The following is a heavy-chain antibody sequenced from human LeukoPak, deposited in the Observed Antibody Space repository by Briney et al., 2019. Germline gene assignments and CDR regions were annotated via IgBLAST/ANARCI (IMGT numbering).Heavy chain of an antibody. D-gene: IGHD3-22*01. Sequence: GGSLRLSCAASGFIFSSYAMSWVRQAPGKGLEWVSAISGSGGSTYYAGSVKGRFTISRDNSKNTLYLQMNSLRAEDTAVYYCVNYYDSSGYRRRGDYWGQGTLVTVSS. CDR3: VNYYDSSGYRRRGDY. CDR1: GFIFSSYA. V-gene: IGHV3-23*01. CDR2: ISGSGGST. J-gene: IGHJ4*02.